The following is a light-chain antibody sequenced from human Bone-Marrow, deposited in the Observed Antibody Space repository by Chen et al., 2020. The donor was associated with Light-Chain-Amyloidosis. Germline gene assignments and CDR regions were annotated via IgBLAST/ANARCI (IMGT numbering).Light chain of an antibody. CDR2: DAS. CDR1: QDISNY. J-gene: IGKJ4*01. V-gene: IGKV1-33*01. CDR3: QHFDSLPLT. Sequence: DIQMTQSPSSLSASVGDRVTSTCQASQDISNYLNWYQQKPVKAPKLLIYDASNLQTGVPSRFSGSGSGTDFTFTSSSLQPEDIATYYCQHFDSLPLTFGGGTNVEIK.